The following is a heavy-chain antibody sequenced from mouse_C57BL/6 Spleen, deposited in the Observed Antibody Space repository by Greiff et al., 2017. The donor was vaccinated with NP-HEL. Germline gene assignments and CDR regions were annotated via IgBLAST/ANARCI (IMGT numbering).Heavy chain of an antibody. CDR3: ASGGGYYYALDY. CDR2: INPSSGYT. D-gene: IGHD1-1*02. CDR1: GYTFTSYT. J-gene: IGHJ4*01. Sequence: VQRVESGAELARPGASVKMSCKASGYTFTSYTMHWVKQRPGQGLEWIGYINPSSGYTKYNQKFKDKATLTADKSSSTAYMQLSSLTSEDSAVYYCASGGGYYYALDYWGQGTSVTVSS. V-gene: IGHV1-4*01.